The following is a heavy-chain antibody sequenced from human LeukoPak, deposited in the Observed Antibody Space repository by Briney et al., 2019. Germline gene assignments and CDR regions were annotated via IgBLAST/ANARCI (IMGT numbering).Heavy chain of an antibody. CDR3: ARSWGVGGTNEIDY. Sequence: GGSLRLSCAASGFTFNTHAMHWVRQAPGKGLEYVSGISSNGDTTDYAKSVKGRFSISRDNSKNTLYLQMGSLTADDMAVYYCARSWGVGGTNEIDYWGQGALVTVSS. V-gene: IGHV3-64*01. D-gene: IGHD3-16*01. CDR2: ISSNGDTT. CDR1: GFTFNTHA. J-gene: IGHJ4*02.